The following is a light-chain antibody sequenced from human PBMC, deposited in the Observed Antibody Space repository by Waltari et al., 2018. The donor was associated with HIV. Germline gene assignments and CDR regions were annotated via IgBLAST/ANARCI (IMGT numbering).Light chain of an antibody. Sequence: QSALTQPVSVSGSPGQSITISCTGTSSDVGGYSYVSWYQQHPGKAPKLMIYEVSNRPSGVSNRFSGSKSGNTASLTISGLQAEDEADYYCSSYTTSSSLLFGGGTKLTVL. CDR3: SSYTTSSSLL. CDR1: SSDVGGYSY. CDR2: EVS. V-gene: IGLV2-14*01. J-gene: IGLJ2*01.